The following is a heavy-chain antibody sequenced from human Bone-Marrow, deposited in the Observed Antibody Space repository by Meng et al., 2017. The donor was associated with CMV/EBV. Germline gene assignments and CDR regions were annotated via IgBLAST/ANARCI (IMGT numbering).Heavy chain of an antibody. CDR2: ISSSSSYI. J-gene: IGHJ3*02. CDR1: GFTFSSYS. V-gene: IGHV3-21*01. Sequence: GGSLRLSCAASGFTFSSYSMNWVRQAPGKGLEWVSSISSSSSYIYYADSVKGRFTISRDNAKNSLYLQMNSLRAEDTAVYYCASHLFYDSSGYYYVEGAFDIWGQGTMVTVSS. D-gene: IGHD3-22*01. CDR3: ASHLFYDSSGYYYVEGAFDI.